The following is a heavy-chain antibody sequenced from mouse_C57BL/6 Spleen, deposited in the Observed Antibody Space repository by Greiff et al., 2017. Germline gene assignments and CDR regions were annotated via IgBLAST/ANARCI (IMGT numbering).Heavy chain of an antibody. CDR3: TRSRNYDGPFAY. Sequence: VQLQQSGAELVRPGASVTLSCKASGYTFTDYEMHWVKQTPVHGLEWIGAIDPETGGTAYNQKFKGKAILTADKSSSTAYMELRSLTSEDSAVYYCTRSRNYDGPFAYWGQGTLVTVSA. V-gene: IGHV1-15*01. CDR2: IDPETGGT. J-gene: IGHJ3*01. D-gene: IGHD2-3*01. CDR1: GYTFTDYE.